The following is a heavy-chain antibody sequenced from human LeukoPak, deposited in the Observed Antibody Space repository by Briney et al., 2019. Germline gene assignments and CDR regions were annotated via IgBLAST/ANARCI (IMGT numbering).Heavy chain of an antibody. J-gene: IGHJ4*02. D-gene: IGHD6-13*01. CDR1: EFTFGTYA. V-gene: IGHV3-64D*06. CDR2: ISSNGRDT. CDR3: ARLAAAGHSDY. Sequence: GGSLRLSCSASEFTFGTYAMLWVRQAPGKGLEYVSAISSNGRDTYYAASVRGRFSISRVNSINTLYLQMSSLRPEDTAMYYCARLAAAGHSDYWGQGSLVAVSS.